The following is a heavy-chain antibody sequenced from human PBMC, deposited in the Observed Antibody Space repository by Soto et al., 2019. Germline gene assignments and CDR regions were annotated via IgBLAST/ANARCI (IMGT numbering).Heavy chain of an antibody. CDR1: GGCISSEGYY. J-gene: IGHJ4*02. V-gene: IGHV4-31*03. CDR2: TYYSGTT. D-gene: IGHD5-18*01. CDR3: ARGRGYSYGPYYFDY. Sequence: QVPLQESGPGLVKPSQTLCLTCTVSGGCISSEGYYWSWFRQLPGKGLEWIGDTYYSGTTYHNPALRSRLTISGDASKNQFSLKLSSVTAADTALYYCARGRGYSYGPYYFDYWGQGTLVTVSS.